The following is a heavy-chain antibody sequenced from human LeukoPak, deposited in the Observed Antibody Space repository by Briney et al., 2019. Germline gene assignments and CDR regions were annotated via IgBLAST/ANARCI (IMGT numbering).Heavy chain of an antibody. D-gene: IGHD6-6*01. CDR3: ASWSSSSNAFDI. CDR1: GGSISSYY. CDR2: IYTSGST. J-gene: IGHJ3*02. V-gene: IGHV4-4*07. Sequence: TSSETLSLTCTVSGGSISSYYWSWIRQPAGKGLEWIGRIYTSGSTNYNPSLKSRVTMSVDTSKNQFSLKLSSVTAADTAVYYCASWSSSSNAFDIWGQGTMVTVSS.